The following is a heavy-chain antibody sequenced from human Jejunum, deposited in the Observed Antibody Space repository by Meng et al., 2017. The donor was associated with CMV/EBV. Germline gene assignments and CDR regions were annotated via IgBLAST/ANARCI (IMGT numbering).Heavy chain of an antibody. CDR2: INSDGSST. J-gene: IGHJ4*02. D-gene: IGHD6-6*01. Sequence: FTFSSYWMHWVRQAPGKGLVWVSRINSDGSSTSYADSVKDRFTISRDNAKNTLYLQMNSLRAEDTAVYYCAREGGGTIAPRDLDYWGQGTLVTVSS. CDR3: AREGGGTIAPRDLDY. V-gene: IGHV3-74*01. CDR1: FTFSSYW.